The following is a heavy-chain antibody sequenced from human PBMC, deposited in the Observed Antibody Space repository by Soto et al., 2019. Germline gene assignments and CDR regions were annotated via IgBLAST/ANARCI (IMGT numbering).Heavy chain of an antibody. V-gene: IGHV4-30-2*02. CDR2: IYHSGST. Sequence: PSETLSLTCAVSGGSISSGGYSWSWIRQPPGKGLEWIGYIYHSGSTYYNPSLKSRVTISVDRSKNQFSLKLSSVTAADTAVYYCARIKGHSYGLVDVWGQGTTVTVSS. D-gene: IGHD5-18*01. CDR1: GGSISSGGYS. CDR3: ARIKGHSYGLVDV. J-gene: IGHJ6*02.